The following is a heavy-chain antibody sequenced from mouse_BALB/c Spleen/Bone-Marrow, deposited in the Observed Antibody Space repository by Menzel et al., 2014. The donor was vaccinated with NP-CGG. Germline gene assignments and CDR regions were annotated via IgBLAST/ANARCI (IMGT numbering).Heavy chain of an antibody. Sequence: VKLVESGAALSRPGASVQMSCKASCSTFTNYTMHWIKQRPGQGLEWIGYINPSSGYTNYNQKFKVKATLTADKSSSTAYMQLSSLTSEASAVYYCARGHYGSSYSAVDYWGQGTSVTVSS. V-gene: IGHV1-4*01. CDR1: CSTFTNYT. CDR2: INPSSGYT. CDR3: ARGHYGSSYSAVDY. J-gene: IGHJ4*01. D-gene: IGHD1-1*01.